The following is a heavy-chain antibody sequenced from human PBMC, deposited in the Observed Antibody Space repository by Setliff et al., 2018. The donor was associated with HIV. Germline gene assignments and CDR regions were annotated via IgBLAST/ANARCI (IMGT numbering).Heavy chain of an antibody. V-gene: IGHV3-21*01. CDR3: ARAGVVEGYYYYYMDV. CDR1: GFTFSTYR. D-gene: IGHD2-15*01. CDR2: ISSSSSYI. J-gene: IGHJ6*03. Sequence: GGSLRLSCAASGFTFSTYRMNWVRQAPGKGLEWASSISSSSSYIYYADSLKGRFTISRDNAKNSLYLQMNSLRAEDTAVYYCARAGVVEGYYYYYMDVWGKGTTVTVSS.